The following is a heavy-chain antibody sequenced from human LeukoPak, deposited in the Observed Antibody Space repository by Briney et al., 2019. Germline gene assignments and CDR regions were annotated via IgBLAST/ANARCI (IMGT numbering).Heavy chain of an antibody. CDR2: IYYSGST. Sequence: SQTLSLTCTVSGGSISSSSYYWGWIRQPPGTGLEWIGSIYYSGSTYYNPSLKSRVTISVDTSKNQFSLKLSSVTAADTAVYYCARESTYYYDSSPLIDYWGQGTLVTVSS. V-gene: IGHV4-39*01. D-gene: IGHD3-22*01. J-gene: IGHJ4*02. CDR3: ARESTYYYDSSPLIDY. CDR1: GGSISSSSYY.